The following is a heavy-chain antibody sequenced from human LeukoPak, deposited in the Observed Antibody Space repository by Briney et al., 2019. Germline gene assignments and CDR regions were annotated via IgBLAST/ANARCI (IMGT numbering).Heavy chain of an antibody. D-gene: IGHD1-26*01. CDR1: GFTFSSYG. V-gene: IGHV3-33*01. J-gene: IGHJ4*02. Sequence: PGGSLRLSCAASGFTFSSYGMHWVRQAPGKGLERVAVIRYDGSNKYYADSVKGRFTISRDDSKNTLYLQMNSLRAEDTAVYYCAREFSGSYNYWGQGTLVTVSS. CDR3: AREFSGSYNY. CDR2: IRYDGSNK.